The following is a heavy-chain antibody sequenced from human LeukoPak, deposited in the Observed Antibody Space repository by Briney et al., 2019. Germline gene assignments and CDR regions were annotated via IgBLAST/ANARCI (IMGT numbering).Heavy chain of an antibody. CDR2: ITTYNGYT. Sequence: ASVKVSCKASGYTFTSYPISWVRQAPGQGLEWMGWITTYNGYTKYAQKLQDRVTMTTDTPTTTAYMDLRGLRSDDTAVYYCARDLYGATYRDAFDIWGQGTMVTVSS. V-gene: IGHV1-18*01. CDR1: GYTFTSYP. CDR3: ARDLYGATYRDAFDI. J-gene: IGHJ3*02. D-gene: IGHD4/OR15-4a*01.